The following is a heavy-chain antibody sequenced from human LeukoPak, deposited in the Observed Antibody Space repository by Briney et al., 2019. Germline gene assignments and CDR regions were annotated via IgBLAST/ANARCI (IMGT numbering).Heavy chain of an antibody. D-gene: IGHD3-9*01. J-gene: IGHJ4*02. CDR3: AKARRMLVSLYYFDY. CDR1: GFTFDDYA. Sequence: GGSLRLSCAASGFTFDDYAMHWVRQAPGKGLEWVSGISWNIGSIGYADSVKGRFTISRDNAKNSLYLQMNSLRAEDTALYYCAKARRMLVSLYYFDYWGQGTLVTVSS. CDR2: ISWNIGSI. V-gene: IGHV3-9*01.